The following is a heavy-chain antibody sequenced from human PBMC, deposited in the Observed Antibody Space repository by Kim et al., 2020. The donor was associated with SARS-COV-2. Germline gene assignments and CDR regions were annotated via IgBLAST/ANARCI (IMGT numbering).Heavy chain of an antibody. V-gene: IGHV3-74*01. Sequence: SLILSCAASGLPFSSQWMHWARQLPGKGLVWVSRMNNDGSITNYADSVKGRFTISRDNAKNTLYLQMNSLRAEDTAVYYCANLYSWGQGTLVTVAS. CDR2: MNNDGSIT. J-gene: IGHJ4*02. CDR1: GLPFSSQW. CDR3: ANLYS.